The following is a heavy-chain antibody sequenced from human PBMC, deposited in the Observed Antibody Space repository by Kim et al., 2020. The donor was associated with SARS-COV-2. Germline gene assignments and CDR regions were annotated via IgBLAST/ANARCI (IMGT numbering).Heavy chain of an antibody. V-gene: IGHV3-33*01. Sequence: GGSLRLSCAASGFTFSSYGMHWVRQAPGKGLEWVAVIWYDGSNKYYADSVKGRFTISRDNSKNTLYLQMNSLRAEDTAVYYCARVRSGSYFEGFDAFDIWGQGTKVTVSS. CDR1: GFTFSSYG. CDR3: ARVRSGSYFEGFDAFDI. CDR2: IWYDGSNK. J-gene: IGHJ3*02. D-gene: IGHD1-26*01.